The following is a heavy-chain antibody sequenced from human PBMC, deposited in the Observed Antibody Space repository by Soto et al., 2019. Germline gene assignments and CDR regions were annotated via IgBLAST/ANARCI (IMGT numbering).Heavy chain of an antibody. CDR2: IYWDDGK. J-gene: IGHJ4*02. CDR1: GFSLTTSGVG. CDR3: ARFYYYDNSGYYYFDY. Sequence: QITLKESGLTLVKPTQTLTLTCTFSGFSLTTSGVGVGWIRQPPGKALEWLALIYWDDGKRYSPSLQSRLTITKDTSKNRVVLTMTNMDPVDTATYYCARFYYYDNSGYYYFDYWGQGTLVTVSS. V-gene: IGHV2-5*02. D-gene: IGHD3-22*01.